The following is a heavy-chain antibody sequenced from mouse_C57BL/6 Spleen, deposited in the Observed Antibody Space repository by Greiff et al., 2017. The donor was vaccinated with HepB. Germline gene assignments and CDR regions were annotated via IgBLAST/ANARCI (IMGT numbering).Heavy chain of an antibody. Sequence: QVQLQQPGAELVKPGASVKMSCKASGYTFTSYWITWVKQRPGQGLEWIGDIYPGSGSTNYNEKFKSKATLTVDTSSSTAYMQLSSLTSEDSAVYYCARKGYDYDWFAYWGHRTLVTVSA. V-gene: IGHV1-55*01. J-gene: IGHJ3*01. D-gene: IGHD2-4*01. CDR1: GYTFTSYW. CDR3: ARKGYDYDWFAY. CDR2: IYPGSGST.